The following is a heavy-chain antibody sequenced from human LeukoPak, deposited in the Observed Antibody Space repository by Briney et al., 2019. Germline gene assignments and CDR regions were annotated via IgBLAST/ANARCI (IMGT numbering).Heavy chain of an antibody. CDR2: ISYDGSNK. J-gene: IGHJ4*02. Sequence: EPGGSLRLSCAASGFTFSSYAMHWVRQAPGKGLEWVAVISYDGSNKYYADSVKGRFTISRDNSKNTLYLQMNSLRAEDTAVYYCARGLLTGDQDYWGQGTLVTVSS. CDR1: GFTFSSYA. CDR3: ARGLLTGDQDY. D-gene: IGHD7-27*01. V-gene: IGHV3-30-3*01.